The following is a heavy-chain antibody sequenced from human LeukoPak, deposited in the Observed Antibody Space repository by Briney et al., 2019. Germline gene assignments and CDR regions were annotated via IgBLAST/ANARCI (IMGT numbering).Heavy chain of an antibody. CDR1: GFAFGNYA. D-gene: IGHD4-17*01. V-gene: IGHV3-23*01. J-gene: IGHJ4*02. Sequence: PGGSLRLSCAASGFAFGNYAMGWVRQAPGKGLEWVSSIDSSGSYTPSADSVKGRFTISRDNFENTLYLQMNSLRAKDTAVYFCAKISTVTDNFGHWGQGTLVTVSS. CDR2: IDSSGSYT. CDR3: AKISTVTDNFGH.